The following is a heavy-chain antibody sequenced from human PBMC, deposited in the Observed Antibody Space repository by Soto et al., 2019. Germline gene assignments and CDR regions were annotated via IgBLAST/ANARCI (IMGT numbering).Heavy chain of an antibody. D-gene: IGHD6-6*01. J-gene: IGHJ3*02. CDR2: VIPIFGTA. CDR3: AREGPPSIALLPDAFDI. Sequence: SVKVSCKASGGTFSSYAISWVRQAPGQGLEWMGGVIPIFGTANYAQKFQGRVTITADESTSTAYMELSSLRSEDTAVYYCAREGPPSIALLPDAFDIWGQGTMVTVSS. V-gene: IGHV1-69*13. CDR1: GGTFSSYA.